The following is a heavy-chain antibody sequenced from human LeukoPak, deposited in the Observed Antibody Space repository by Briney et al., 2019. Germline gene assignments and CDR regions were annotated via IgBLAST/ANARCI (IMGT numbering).Heavy chain of an antibody. CDR3: ARGSVGDTDFDY. Sequence: ASETLSLTCTVSGGSISSGSYYWSWIRQPAGKALEWIGRIYISGNTNYNPSLKSRVTISVDTSKNQFSLKLSSVTAADTAVYYCARGSVGDTDFDYWGQGTLVTVSS. CDR1: GGSISSGSYY. J-gene: IGHJ4*02. D-gene: IGHD1-26*01. V-gene: IGHV4-61*02. CDR2: IYISGNT.